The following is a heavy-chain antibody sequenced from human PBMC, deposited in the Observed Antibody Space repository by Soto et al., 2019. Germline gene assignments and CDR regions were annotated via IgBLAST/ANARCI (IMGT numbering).Heavy chain of an antibody. J-gene: IGHJ5*02. Sequence: QVQLVESGGGVVQPGRSLRLSCAASGFSFSNYGMHWVRQVPGKGPEWLAVMWYDGSNEYYADSVKGRFTMSRGNSKSTLYLQMNSLSAEDTAVYYCATDSGASERLTLALESWGQGTLVTVPS. D-gene: IGHD3-3*01. CDR2: MWYDGSNE. V-gene: IGHV3-33*01. CDR1: GFSFSNYG. CDR3: ATDSGASERLTLALES.